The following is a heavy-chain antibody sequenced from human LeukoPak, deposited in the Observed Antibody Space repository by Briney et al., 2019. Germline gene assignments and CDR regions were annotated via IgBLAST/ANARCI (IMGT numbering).Heavy chain of an antibody. V-gene: IGHV3-23*01. CDR3: AKDPWSGWLYFDY. J-gene: IGHJ4*02. CDR1: GFTFSGYA. Sequence: GGSLRLSCAASGFTFSGYAMSWVRQAPGKGLEWVSAISGSGGSTYYADSVKGRFTISRDNSKNTLYLQMNSLRAEDTAVYYCAKDPWSGWLYFDYWGQGTLVTVSS. D-gene: IGHD6-19*01. CDR2: ISGSGGST.